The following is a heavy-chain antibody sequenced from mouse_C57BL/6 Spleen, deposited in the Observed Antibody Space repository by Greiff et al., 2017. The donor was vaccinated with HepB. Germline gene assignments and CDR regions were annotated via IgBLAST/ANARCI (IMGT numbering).Heavy chain of an antibody. D-gene: IGHD2-3*01. CDR3: ARQIYDGPLDFHY. V-gene: IGHV1-52*01. J-gene: IGHJ2*01. CDR2: IDPSDSET. CDR1: GYTFTSYW. Sequence: QVQLQQPGAELVRPGSSVKLSCKASGYTFTSYWMHWVKQRPIQGLEWIGSIDPSDSETHYNQKFKDKATLTVDQSSSTAYMQLSSLTSEDSAVYDCARQIYDGPLDFHYWGQGTTLTVSS.